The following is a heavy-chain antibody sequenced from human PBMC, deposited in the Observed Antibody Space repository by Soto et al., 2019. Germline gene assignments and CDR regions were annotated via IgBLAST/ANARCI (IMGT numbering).Heavy chain of an antibody. CDR2: ISSSSSYI. CDR1: GFTFSSYS. Sequence: GGSLRLSCAASGFTFSSYSMNWVRQAPGKGLEWVSSISSSSSYIYYADSVKGRFTISRDNAKNSLYLQMNSLRAEDTAVYYCARMDTAMDPMNHYDYWGQGTLVTVSS. V-gene: IGHV3-21*01. D-gene: IGHD5-18*01. CDR3: ARMDTAMDPMNHYDY. J-gene: IGHJ4*02.